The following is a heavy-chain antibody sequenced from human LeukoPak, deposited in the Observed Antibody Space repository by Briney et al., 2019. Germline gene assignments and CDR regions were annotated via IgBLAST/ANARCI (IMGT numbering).Heavy chain of an antibody. J-gene: IGHJ2*01. CDR1: GYTFTGYY. CDR3: ARDYGGNSRHWYFDL. V-gene: IGHV1-18*04. D-gene: IGHD4-23*01. CDR2: ISAYNGNT. Sequence: ASVKVSCKASGYTFTGYYMHWVRQAPGQGLEWMGWISAYNGNTNYAQKLQGRVTMTTDTSTSTAYMELRSLRSDDTAVYYCARDYGGNSRHWYFDLWGRGTLVTVSS.